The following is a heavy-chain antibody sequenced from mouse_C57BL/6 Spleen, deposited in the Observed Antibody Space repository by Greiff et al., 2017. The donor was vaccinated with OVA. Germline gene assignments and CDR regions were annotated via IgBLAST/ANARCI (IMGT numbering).Heavy chain of an antibody. Sequence: DVHLVESGGGLVQPKGSLKLSCAASGFSFNTYAMNWVRQAPGKGLEWVARIRSKSNNYATYYADSVKDRFTISRDDSESMLYLQMNNLKTEDTAMYYCVRQTYDYGPFAYWGQGTLVTVSA. CDR3: VRQTYDYGPFAY. CDR2: IRSKSNNYAT. CDR1: GFSFNTYA. D-gene: IGHD2-4*01. J-gene: IGHJ3*01. V-gene: IGHV10-1*01.